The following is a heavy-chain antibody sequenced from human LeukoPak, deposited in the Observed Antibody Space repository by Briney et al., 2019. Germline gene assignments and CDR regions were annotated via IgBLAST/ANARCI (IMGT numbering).Heavy chain of an antibody. J-gene: IGHJ4*02. D-gene: IGHD1-26*01. CDR1: GFTFGDYA. Sequence: PGGSLRLSCTASGFTFGDYAMSWVRQAPGKGLEWVATISGSGVMTYYADSVKGRFTVSGDNSKNTVYLQMSSLTAADTAVYYCAKDRSIGTYYTFDRWGQGTLVTVSS. CDR2: ISGSGVMT. V-gene: IGHV3-23*01. CDR3: AKDRSIGTYYTFDR.